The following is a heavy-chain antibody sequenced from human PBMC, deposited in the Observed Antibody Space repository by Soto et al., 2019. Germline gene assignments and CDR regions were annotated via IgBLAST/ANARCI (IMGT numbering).Heavy chain of an antibody. CDR2: IWYDGSNK. CDR3: AREPHAYDSSGYISAY. V-gene: IGHV3-33*01. J-gene: IGHJ4*02. D-gene: IGHD3-22*01. Sequence: LRLSCAASGFTFSSYGMHWVRQAPGKGLEWVAVIWYDGSNKYYADSVKGRFTISRDNSKNTLYLQMNSLRAEDTAVYYCAREPHAYDSSGYISAYWGQGTLVTVSS. CDR1: GFTFSSYG.